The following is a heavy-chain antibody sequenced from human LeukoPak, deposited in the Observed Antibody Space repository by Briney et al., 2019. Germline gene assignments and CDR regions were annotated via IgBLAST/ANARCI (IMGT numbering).Heavy chain of an antibody. CDR3: ARDLSRYCSGGSCYSELGY. CDR1: GFTFSSYA. Sequence: GGSLRLSCAASGFTFSSYAMHWVRQATGKGLEWVAVISYDGSNKYYADSVKGRFTISRDNYKNTLYLQMNSLRAEDTAVYYCARDLSRYCSGGSCYSELGYWGQGTLVTVSS. J-gene: IGHJ4*02. D-gene: IGHD2-15*01. V-gene: IGHV3-30-3*01. CDR2: ISYDGSNK.